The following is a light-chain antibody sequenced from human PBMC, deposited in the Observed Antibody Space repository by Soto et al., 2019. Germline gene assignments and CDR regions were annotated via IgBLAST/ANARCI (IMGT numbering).Light chain of an antibody. CDR3: SSYTSSNSVV. Sequence: QSALTQPASVSGSPGQSITISCTGTSSDVGGYNWVAWYQQHPGKAPKLMICDVSNRPSGVSNRFSGSKSGNTASPTISGLQAEDEADYYCSSYTSSNSVVFGGGTKLTVL. CDR1: SSDVGGYNW. CDR2: DVS. V-gene: IGLV2-14*03. J-gene: IGLJ3*02.